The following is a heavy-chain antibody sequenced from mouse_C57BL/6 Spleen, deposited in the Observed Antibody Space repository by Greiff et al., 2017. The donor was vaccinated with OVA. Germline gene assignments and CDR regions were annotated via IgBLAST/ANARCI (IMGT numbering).Heavy chain of an antibody. CDR1: GYTFTSYW. J-gene: IGHJ2*01. CDR3: ARAGTAGD. V-gene: IGHV1-50*01. D-gene: IGHD3-3*01. CDR2: IDPSASYT. Sequence: QVQLQQPGAELVKPGASVKLSCKASGYTFTSYWMQWVKQRPGQGLEWIGEIDPSASYTNYHQTFKGKAAVTGDTSASTADRQRSSLTSEDSAVYYWARAGTAGDGGQGTTRTVSS.